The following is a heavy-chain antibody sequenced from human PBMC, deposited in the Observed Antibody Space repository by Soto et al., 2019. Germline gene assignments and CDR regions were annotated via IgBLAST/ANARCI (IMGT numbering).Heavy chain of an antibody. V-gene: IGHV3-23*01. Sequence: GGSLRLSCAASGFTFSSYAMSWVRQAPGKGLEWVSAISGSGGSTYYADSVKGRFTISRDNSKNTLYLQMNSLRAEDTAVYYCAKVPETSSNWGLYYYYMDVWGKGTTVTVSS. J-gene: IGHJ6*03. D-gene: IGHD3-16*01. CDR3: AKVPETSSNWGLYYYYMDV. CDR2: ISGSGGST. CDR1: GFTFSSYA.